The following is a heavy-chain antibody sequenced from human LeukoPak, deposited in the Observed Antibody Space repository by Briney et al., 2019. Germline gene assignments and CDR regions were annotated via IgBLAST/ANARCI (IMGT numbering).Heavy chain of an antibody. CDR1: GFTFSSYA. D-gene: IGHD6-13*01. J-gene: IGHJ4*02. CDR3: AKGHESIAAAGFVFFDY. CDR2: ISGSGGST. V-gene: IGHV3-23*01. Sequence: PSGGSLRLSCAASGFTFSSYAMSWVRQAPGKGLEWVSAISGSGGSTYYADSVKGRFTISRDNSKNTLYLQMNSLRAEDTAVYYCAKGHESIAAAGFVFFDYWGQGTLVTVSS.